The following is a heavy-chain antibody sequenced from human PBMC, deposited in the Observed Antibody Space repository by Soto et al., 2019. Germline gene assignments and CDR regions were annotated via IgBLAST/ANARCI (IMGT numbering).Heavy chain of an antibody. CDR1: GGTFSSYA. CDR3: ARGPIVVVAAGEPYFDY. V-gene: IGHV1-69*13. CDR2: IIPIFGTA. Sequence: SVKASCKASGGTFSSYAISWVRQAPGQGLEWMGGIIPIFGTANYAQKFQGRVTITADESTSTAYMELSSLRSEDTAVYYCARGPIVVVAAGEPYFDYWGQGTLVTVSS. J-gene: IGHJ4*02. D-gene: IGHD2-15*01.